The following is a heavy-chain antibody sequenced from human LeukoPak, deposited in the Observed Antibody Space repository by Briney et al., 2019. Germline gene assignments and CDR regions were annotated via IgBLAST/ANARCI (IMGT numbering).Heavy chain of an antibody. Sequence: ASVKVSCKPSGYTFTGYYIHWVRQAPGQGLEWMGWINPNSGSTNYAQKFRGRVTMTRDTSISTAYMELSRLTSDDTAVYYCAKEGDGYHPWGQGTLVTVSS. CDR2: INPNSGST. CDR1: GYTFTGYY. V-gene: IGHV1-2*02. J-gene: IGHJ5*02. CDR3: AKEGDGYHP. D-gene: IGHD5-24*01.